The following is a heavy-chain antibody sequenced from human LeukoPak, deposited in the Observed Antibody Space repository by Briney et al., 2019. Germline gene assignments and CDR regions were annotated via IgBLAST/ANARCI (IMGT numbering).Heavy chain of an antibody. V-gene: IGHV3-66*01. D-gene: IGHD3-22*01. Sequence: GGSLRLSCAASGFTVSSNYMSWVRQAPGKGLEWVSVIYSGGSTYYADSVKGRFTISRDNSKNTLYLQMNSLRAEDTAVYYCAASGEVGCDSSGYYLTLPFDYWGQGTLVTVSS. CDR1: GFTVSSNY. CDR3: AASGEVGCDSSGYYLTLPFDY. J-gene: IGHJ4*02. CDR2: IYSGGST.